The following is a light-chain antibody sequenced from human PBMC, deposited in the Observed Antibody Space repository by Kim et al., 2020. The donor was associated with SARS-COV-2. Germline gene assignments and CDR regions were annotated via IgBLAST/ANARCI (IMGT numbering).Light chain of an antibody. CDR1: ALPIKY. Sequence: PGQPARTTCSGDALPIKYAFWYQQKSGQAPVLFIYEDTKRPSGIPERFSGSSSGTTATLTISGAQVDDEAYYFCYSTDSSGDLRVFGGGTQLTVL. CDR2: EDT. CDR3: YSTDSSGDLRV. J-gene: IGLJ3*02. V-gene: IGLV3-10*01.